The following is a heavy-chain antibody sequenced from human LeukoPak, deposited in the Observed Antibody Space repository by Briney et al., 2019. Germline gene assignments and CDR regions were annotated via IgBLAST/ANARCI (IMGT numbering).Heavy chain of an antibody. CDR3: AKSMVRGVIITKLFDY. D-gene: IGHD3-10*01. V-gene: IGHV3-48*02. CDR2: ISSSSSTI. CDR1: GFTFSSYS. J-gene: IGHJ4*02. Sequence: GGSLRLSCAASGFTFSSYSMNWVRQAPGKGLEWVSYISSSSSTIYYADSVKGRFTISRDNAKNSLYLQMNSLRDEDTAVYYCAKSMVRGVIITKLFDYWGQGTLVTVSS.